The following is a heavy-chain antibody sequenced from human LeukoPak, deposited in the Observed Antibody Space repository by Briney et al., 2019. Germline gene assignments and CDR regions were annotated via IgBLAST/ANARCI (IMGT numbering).Heavy chain of an antibody. V-gene: IGHV1-2*02. CDR2: IDPNSGGT. D-gene: IGHD5-18*01. J-gene: IGHJ4*02. CDR1: GYTFTGYY. CDR3: ARVGRGYSYGYFDY. Sequence: ASVKVSCKASGYTFTGYYMHWVRQAPGQGLEWMGWIDPNSGGTNYAQKFQGRVTMTRDTSISTAYMELSRLVSDDTAFYYCARVGRGYSYGYFDYWGQGTLLTVSS.